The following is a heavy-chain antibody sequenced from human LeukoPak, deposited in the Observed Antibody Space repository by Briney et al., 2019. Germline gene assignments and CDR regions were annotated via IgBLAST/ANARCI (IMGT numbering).Heavy chain of an antibody. J-gene: IGHJ4*02. D-gene: IGHD3-22*01. V-gene: IGHV4-34*01. CDR1: GGSFSGYC. CDR3: ARGPRTYYYDSSGYYYYY. Sequence: PSETLSLTCAVYGGSFSGYCWSWIRQPPGKGLEWIGEINHSGSTNYNPSLKSRVTISVDTSKNQFSLKLSSVTAADTAVYYCARGPRTYYYDSSGYYYYYWGQGTLVTVSS. CDR2: INHSGST.